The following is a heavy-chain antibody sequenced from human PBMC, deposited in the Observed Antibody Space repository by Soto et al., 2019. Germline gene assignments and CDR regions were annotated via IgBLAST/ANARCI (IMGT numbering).Heavy chain of an antibody. Sequence: KPSETLSLTCTVSGGSITCSYWSWIRRPPGKGLEWIAYIYDTGISGYTPSTNYNPSLKSRVTISVDTSKNQFSLKLSSVTAADTAVYYCARGGGILTGYPARYYYYGMDVWGQGTTVTV. CDR2: IYDTGISGYTPST. CDR1: GGSITCSY. V-gene: IGHV4-59*12. CDR3: ARGGGILTGYPARYYYYGMDV. D-gene: IGHD3-9*01. J-gene: IGHJ6*02.